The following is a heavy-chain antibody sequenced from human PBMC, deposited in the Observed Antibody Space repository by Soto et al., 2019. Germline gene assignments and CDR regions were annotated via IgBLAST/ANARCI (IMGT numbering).Heavy chain of an antibody. D-gene: IGHD1-26*01. Sequence: AVSLRLSCAASGFTFSSYAISWVRQAPGRGLEWVSNISGRGGGTYYADSVKVRFTIFRDNSKNSLYLQINRLRDEDKAVYYGARDRRWEIDYWGQGSLVTVSS. J-gene: IGHJ4*02. V-gene: IGHV3-23*01. CDR3: ARDRRWEIDY. CDR2: ISGRGGGT. CDR1: GFTFSSYA.